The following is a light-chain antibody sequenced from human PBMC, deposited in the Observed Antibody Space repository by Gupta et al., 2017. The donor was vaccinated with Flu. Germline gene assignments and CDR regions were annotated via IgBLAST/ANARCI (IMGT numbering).Light chain of an antibody. CDR1: QSVLYSSNNKNY. J-gene: IGKJ1*01. CDR3: QQYFRTPPWT. CDR2: WAS. V-gene: IGKV4-1*01. Sequence: DIVMTQSPDSLAVSLGERATINCKSSQSVLYSSNNKNYLASYQQKPGQPPKLLIYWASTRESGVPDRFSGSGYGTDFTLTISSRQAEDVAVYYRQQYFRTPPWTFGQGTKVEIK.